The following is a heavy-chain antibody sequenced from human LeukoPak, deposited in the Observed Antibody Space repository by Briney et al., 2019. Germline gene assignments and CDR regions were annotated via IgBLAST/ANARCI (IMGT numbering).Heavy chain of an antibody. D-gene: IGHD6-19*01. Sequence: SETLSLTCTVSGGSISSYYWSWIRQPPGKGLEWIGYIYYSGSTNYNPSLKSRVTISVDTSKNQFSLKLSSVTAADTAVYYCAIGRSGPPHTHFDYWGQGTLVTVSS. CDR2: IYYSGST. V-gene: IGHV4-59*01. CDR1: GGSISSYY. CDR3: AIGRSGPPHTHFDY. J-gene: IGHJ4*02.